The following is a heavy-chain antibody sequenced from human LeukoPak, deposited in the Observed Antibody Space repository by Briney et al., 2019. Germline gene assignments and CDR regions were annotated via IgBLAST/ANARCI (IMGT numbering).Heavy chain of an antibody. CDR3: AKVPWELLRMALFFDY. D-gene: IGHD1-26*01. Sequence: GGSLRLSCAASGFTFSSYAMSWVRQAPGKGLEWVSAISGSGGSTYYADSVKGRFTISRDNSKNTLYLQMNSLRAEDTAVYYCAKVPWELLRMALFFDYWGQGTLVTVSS. CDR2: ISGSGGST. CDR1: GFTFSSYA. V-gene: IGHV3-23*01. J-gene: IGHJ4*02.